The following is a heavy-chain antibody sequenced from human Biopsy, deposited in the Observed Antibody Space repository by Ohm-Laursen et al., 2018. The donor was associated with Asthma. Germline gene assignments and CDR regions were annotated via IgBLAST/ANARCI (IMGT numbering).Heavy chain of an antibody. V-gene: IGHV1-24*01. Sequence: ASVKVSCKISGYSLTDLSMHWVRQAPGQGLEWMGGHDHEEGGTVNARRFQGRVTMTEDTSTDTAYMELSSLNSDDTAAYYCASDFPKDYVRYNFQFWGQGTLVTVSS. CDR3: ASDFPKDYVRYNFQF. D-gene: IGHD4-17*01. CDR2: HDHEEGGT. CDR1: GYSLTDLS. J-gene: IGHJ4*02.